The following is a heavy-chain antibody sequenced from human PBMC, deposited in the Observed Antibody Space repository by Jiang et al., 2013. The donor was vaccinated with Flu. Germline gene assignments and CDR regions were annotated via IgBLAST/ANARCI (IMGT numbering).Heavy chain of an antibody. J-gene: IGHJ6*02. V-gene: IGHV3-33*01. CDR2: IWYDGSNK. Sequence: VQLLESGGGVVQPGRSLRLSCAASGFTFSSYGMHWVRQAPGKGLEWVAVIWYDGSNKYYADSVKGRFTISRDNSKNTLYLQMNSLRAEDTAVYYCARDQLYYYGMDVWGQGTTVTVSS. CDR3: ARDQLYYYGMDV. D-gene: IGHD1-1*01. CDR1: GFTFSSYG.